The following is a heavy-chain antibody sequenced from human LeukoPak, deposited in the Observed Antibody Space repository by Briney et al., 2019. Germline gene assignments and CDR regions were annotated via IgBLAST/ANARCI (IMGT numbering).Heavy chain of an antibody. D-gene: IGHD1-20*01. V-gene: IGHV3-11*01. J-gene: IGHJ4*02. CDR1: GFTLSDYV. CDR3: ARSAYNWN. Sequence: PGGSLRLSCAASGFTLSDYVRAWIRQPPGKGLEWVAYIDPSGSSLYYADSVKGRFTVSRDNAKNSLFLHMKSLRAEDSAAYYCARSAYNWNWGQGTLVAVSS. CDR2: IDPSGSSL.